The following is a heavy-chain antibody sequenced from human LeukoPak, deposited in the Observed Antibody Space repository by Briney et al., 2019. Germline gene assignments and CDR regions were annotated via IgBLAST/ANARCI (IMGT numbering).Heavy chain of an antibody. D-gene: IGHD3-22*01. Sequence: PGGSLRLSCAASGFTFSSYAMSWVRQAPGKGLEWVSAISGSGGSTYYADSVKGRFTISRDNSKNTLYLQMNSLRAEDTAVYYCAKGGDYYESSGNNLEYFQHWGQGTLVTVSS. CDR2: ISGSGGST. CDR3: AKGGDYYESSGNNLEYFQH. J-gene: IGHJ1*01. V-gene: IGHV3-23*01. CDR1: GFTFSSYA.